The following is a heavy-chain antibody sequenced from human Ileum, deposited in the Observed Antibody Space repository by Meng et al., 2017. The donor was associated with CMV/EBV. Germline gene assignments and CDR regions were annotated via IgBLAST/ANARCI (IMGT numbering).Heavy chain of an antibody. V-gene: IGHV4-34*01. Sequence: QVEIRVWGAGSLEPLMTLSLNCAVHGGAFSGYSWSWIRQPPEKGLEWIGENNHSGSTNYNPSLKSRVTISVDTSKNQFSLKLSSVTAADTAVYYCARGPVRLFLGYWGQGTLVTVSS. J-gene: IGHJ4*02. CDR2: NNHSGST. CDR1: GGAFSGYS. D-gene: IGHD3-22*01. CDR3: ARGPVRLFLGY.